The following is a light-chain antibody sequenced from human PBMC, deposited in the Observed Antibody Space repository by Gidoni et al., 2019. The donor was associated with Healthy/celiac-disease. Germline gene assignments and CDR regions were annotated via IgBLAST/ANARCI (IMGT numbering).Light chain of an antibody. CDR2: KDS. CDR3: QAWDSSTGV. J-gene: IGLJ2*01. V-gene: IGLV3-1*01. CDR1: KLGDKY. Sequence: SYLLTPPPSLSVSPGQTTSITCSGDKLGDKYACWYQQKPGQSPVLVIYKDSKRPSGIPERFSGSDSGNTATLTISGTQAMDEADYYCQAWDSSTGVFGGGTKLTVL.